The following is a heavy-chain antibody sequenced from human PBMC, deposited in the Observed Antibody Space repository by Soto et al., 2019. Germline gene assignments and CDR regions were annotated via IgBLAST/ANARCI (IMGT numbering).Heavy chain of an antibody. J-gene: IGHJ6*02. CDR3: ARIRFLEWSDYYYGMDV. Sequence: NPSETLSLTCTVSGGSISSGGYYWSWIRQHPGKGLEWIGYIYYSGSTYYNPSLKSRVTTSVDTSKNQFSLKLSSVTAADTAVYYCARIRFLEWSDYYYGMDVWGQGTTVTVSS. CDR1: GGSISSGGYY. V-gene: IGHV4-31*03. D-gene: IGHD3-3*01. CDR2: IYYSGST.